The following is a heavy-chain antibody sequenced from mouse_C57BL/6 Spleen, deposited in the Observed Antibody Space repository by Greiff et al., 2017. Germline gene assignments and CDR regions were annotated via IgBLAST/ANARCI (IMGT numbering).Heavy chain of an antibody. CDR3: AREGANSFDY. CDR2: IDPSDSET. Sequence: QVKLQQPGAELVRPGSSVKLSCKASGYTFTSYWMHWVKQRPIQGLEWIGNIDPSDSETHYNQKFKDKATLTVDKSSSTAYMQLSSLTSEDSAVYYCAREGANSFDYWGQGTTLTVSS. J-gene: IGHJ2*01. CDR1: GYTFTSYW. D-gene: IGHD3-1*01. V-gene: IGHV1-52*01.